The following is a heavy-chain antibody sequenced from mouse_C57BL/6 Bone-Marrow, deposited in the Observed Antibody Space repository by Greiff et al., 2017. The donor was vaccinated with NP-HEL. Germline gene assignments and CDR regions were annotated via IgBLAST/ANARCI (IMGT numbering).Heavy chain of an antibody. Sequence: QVQLQQSGAELVRPGTSVKVSCKASGYAFTNYLIEWVKQRPGQGLEWIGVINPGSGGTKNNEKFKGKATLTADKSSSTAYMQLSSLTSVDSAVYFCARSGGYSNLFPWFAYWGQGTLVTVSA. J-gene: IGHJ3*01. CDR3: ARSGGYSNLFPWFAY. V-gene: IGHV1-54*01. CDR1: GYAFTNYL. CDR2: INPGSGGT. D-gene: IGHD2-5*01.